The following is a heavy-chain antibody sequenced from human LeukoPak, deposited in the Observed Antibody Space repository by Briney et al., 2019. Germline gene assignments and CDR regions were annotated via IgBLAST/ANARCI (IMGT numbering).Heavy chain of an antibody. Sequence: ASVKVSCKASGYTFTSYSLHWVRQAPGQGLEWMGIINPSGFSPTYAQKFQGRVTMTSDSSISTAYMELSSLRSEDTAIYYCVRTPPNWGFDYWGQGTLVTVSS. D-gene: IGHD7-27*01. CDR1: GYTFTSYS. CDR3: VRTPPNWGFDY. CDR2: INPSGFSP. J-gene: IGHJ4*02. V-gene: IGHV1-46*01.